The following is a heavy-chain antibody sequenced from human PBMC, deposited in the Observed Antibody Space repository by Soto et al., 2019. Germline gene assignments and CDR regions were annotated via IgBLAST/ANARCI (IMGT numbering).Heavy chain of an antibody. J-gene: IGHJ6*02. Sequence: SVKVSCKASGGTFSSYAISWVRQAPGQGLEWMGGIIPIFGTANYAQKFQGRVTITADESTSTAYMELSSLRSEDTAVYYCARRPFGGALFLYYYGMDVWGQGTTVTVSS. V-gene: IGHV1-69*13. D-gene: IGHD3-10*01. CDR3: ARRPFGGALFLYYYGMDV. CDR2: IIPIFGTA. CDR1: GGTFSSYA.